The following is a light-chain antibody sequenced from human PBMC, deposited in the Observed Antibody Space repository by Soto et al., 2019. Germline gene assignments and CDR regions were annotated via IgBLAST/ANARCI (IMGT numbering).Light chain of an antibody. CDR3: SSYTTSNTRQIV. CDR1: SSDVVGYNY. Sequence: QSALTQPASVSGSPGQSITISGTGTSSDVVGYNYVSWYQQHPGIAPNFMIYDVSNRPSGVSNCFSGSKSGNTASLTISWLQAEDEADYYCSSYTTSNTRQIVFGTGTKVTVL. J-gene: IGLJ1*01. CDR2: DVS. V-gene: IGLV2-14*01.